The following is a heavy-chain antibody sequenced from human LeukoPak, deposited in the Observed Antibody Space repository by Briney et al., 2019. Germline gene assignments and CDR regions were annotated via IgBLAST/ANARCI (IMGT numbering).Heavy chain of an antibody. V-gene: IGHV3-23*01. CDR3: AKASHYDILTGYYTLGGYFDY. D-gene: IGHD3-9*01. J-gene: IGHJ4*02. Sequence: GGSLRLSCAASGFTFNNYGMSWVRQAPGKGLEWVSVISDNGGITYYADSVKGRFTISRDNSKNTLYLQMNSLRAEDTAVYYCAKASHYDILTGYYTLGGYFDYWGQGTLVTVSS. CDR1: GFTFNNYG. CDR2: ISDNGGIT.